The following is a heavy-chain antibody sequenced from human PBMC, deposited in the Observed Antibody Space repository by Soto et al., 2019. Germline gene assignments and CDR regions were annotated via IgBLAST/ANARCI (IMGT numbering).Heavy chain of an antibody. CDR1: GFTFVSNG. Sequence: QVQLVESGGGVAQPGGSLRLSFEAPGFTFVSNGIHWVAQAPAKGREGVAVIGKDGSNKYYADSVKGRFTISRDNSKNTLYLQMNSLRAEDTAVYYCARDRLGLDTAMALSRWGQGTLVTVSS. J-gene: IGHJ4*02. CDR2: IGKDGSNK. CDR3: ARDRLGLDTAMALSR. D-gene: IGHD5-18*01. V-gene: IGHV3-33*01.